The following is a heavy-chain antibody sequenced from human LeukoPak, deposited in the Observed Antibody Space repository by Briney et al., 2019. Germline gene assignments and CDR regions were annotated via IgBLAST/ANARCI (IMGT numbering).Heavy chain of an antibody. CDR3: ARRQDGDFWSGYYWVAFDI. CDR2: MNPNSGNT. D-gene: IGHD3-3*01. V-gene: IGHV1-8*02. J-gene: IGHJ3*02. CDR1: GYTFTSYY. Sequence: ASVKVSCKASGYTFTSYYMHWVRQATGQGLEWMGWMNPNSGNTGYAQKFQGRVTMTRNTSISTAYMELSSLRSEDTAVYYCARRQDGDFWSGYYWVAFDIWGQGTMVTVSS.